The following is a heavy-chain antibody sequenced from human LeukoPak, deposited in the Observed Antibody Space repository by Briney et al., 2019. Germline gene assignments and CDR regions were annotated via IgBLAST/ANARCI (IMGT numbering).Heavy chain of an antibody. CDR3: ARGRDDDSSGFDY. CDR2: IYTSGST. D-gene: IGHD3-22*01. CDR1: GNSFGDYY. J-gene: IGHJ4*02. Sequence: SETLSLTCTVSGNSFGDYYWSWIRQPAGKGLEWIGRIYTSGSTKYNPSLRSRVTISVDTSKNQFSLKLTSVTAADTAVYYCARGRDDDSSGFDYWGQGTLVTVSS. V-gene: IGHV4-4*07.